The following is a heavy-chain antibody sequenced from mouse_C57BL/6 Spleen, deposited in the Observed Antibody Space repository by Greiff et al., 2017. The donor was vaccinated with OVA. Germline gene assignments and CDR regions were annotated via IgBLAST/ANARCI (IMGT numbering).Heavy chain of an antibody. CDR3: ARRSDYDREPYAMDY. CDR2: IYWDDDK. CDR1: GFSLSTSGMG. V-gene: IGHV8-12*01. Sequence: QVQLKESGPGILQSSQTLSLTCSFSGFSLSTSGMGVSWIRQPSGKGLEWLAHIYWDDDKRYNPSLKSRLTISKDTSRNQVFLKITSVDTADTATYYCARRSDYDREPYAMDYWGQGTSVTVSS. D-gene: IGHD2-4*01. J-gene: IGHJ4*01.